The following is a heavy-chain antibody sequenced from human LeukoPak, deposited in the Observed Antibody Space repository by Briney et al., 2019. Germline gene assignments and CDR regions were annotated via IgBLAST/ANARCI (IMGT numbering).Heavy chain of an antibody. Sequence: GGSLRLSCAASGFTLSRYWMSWIRQAPGKGLEWVANIKHDGSERYYVDSVRGRFTISRDIAKNSLYLQMDSLRAEDTGIYYCARDSGSGGPWGQGTLVTVSS. CDR1: GFTLSRYW. CDR3: ARDSGSGGP. V-gene: IGHV3-7*01. J-gene: IGHJ5*02. D-gene: IGHD6-19*01. CDR2: IKHDGSER.